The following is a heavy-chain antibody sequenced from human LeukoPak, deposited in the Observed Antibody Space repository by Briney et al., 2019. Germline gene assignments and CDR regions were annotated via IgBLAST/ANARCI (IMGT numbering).Heavy chain of an antibody. CDR2: IYYSGST. J-gene: IGHJ3*02. D-gene: IGHD6-19*01. CDR1: GGSISSSSYY. Sequence: SETLSLTCTVSGGSISSSSYYWGWIRQPPGKGLEWIGSIYYSGSTYYNPSLKSRVTISVDTSKNQFSLKLSSVTAADTAVYYCATTKKWLAFDIWGQGTVVTVSS. CDR3: ATTKKWLAFDI. V-gene: IGHV4-39*07.